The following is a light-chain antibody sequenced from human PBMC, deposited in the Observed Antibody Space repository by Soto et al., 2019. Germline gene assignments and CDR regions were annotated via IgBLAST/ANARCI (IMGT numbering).Light chain of an antibody. Sequence: DIPMTQSPSSLSASVGDTVTITCRASQGISNYLAWYQQKPGQVPNLLIYAASTLQSGVPSRFSGSGSGTDFTLTISSLRTEDVANYYCQKYNKAPRTFGKGTKVEI. V-gene: IGKV1-27*01. CDR1: QGISNY. CDR3: QKYNKAPRT. CDR2: AAS. J-gene: IGKJ1*01.